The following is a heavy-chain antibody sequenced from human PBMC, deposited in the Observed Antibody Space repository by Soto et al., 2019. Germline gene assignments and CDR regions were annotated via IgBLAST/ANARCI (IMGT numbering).Heavy chain of an antibody. CDR3: VRGDKGGFDL. Sequence: EVQLVESEGGLVQRGGSLRLSCAASGFTFNYYWMHWVRQAPGQGLVWVSHIHSDGSTTTYADSVKGRFTISRDNAKNTLYLQMNGLRAKDTAVYYCVRGDKGGFDLWGQGTTVTVSS. V-gene: IGHV3-74*01. J-gene: IGHJ3*01. CDR1: GFTFNYYW. D-gene: IGHD2-21*02. CDR2: IHSDGSTT.